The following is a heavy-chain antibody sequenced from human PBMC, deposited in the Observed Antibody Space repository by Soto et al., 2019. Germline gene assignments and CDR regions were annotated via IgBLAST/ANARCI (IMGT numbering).Heavy chain of an antibody. CDR1: GGSISSYY. D-gene: IGHD6-19*01. J-gene: IGHJ6*02. CDR2: IYYSGST. Sequence: QVQLQESGPGLVKPSETLSLTCTVSGGSISSYYWSWIRQPPGKGLEWIGYIYYSGSTNYNPSLKSRVTISVDTSKNQFSLKLSSVTAADTAVYYCVRMAGLYGMDVWGQGTTVTVSS. CDR3: VRMAGLYGMDV. V-gene: IGHV4-59*01.